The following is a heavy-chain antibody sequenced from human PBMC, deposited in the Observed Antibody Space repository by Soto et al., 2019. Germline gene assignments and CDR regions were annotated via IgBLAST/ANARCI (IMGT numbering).Heavy chain of an antibody. CDR2: IYYTGTT. J-gene: IGHJ3*02. V-gene: IGHV4-59*01. CDR1: GDSMSRYF. CDR3: ASGSGGTHDAFES. D-gene: IGHD1-26*01. Sequence: SETLCLTCTVSGDSMSRYFWSWIRQPPGKGLEWIGYIYYTGTTNYNPSLKSRVTILLDTSKNQFSLKVVSLTAADTAFYYCASGSGGTHDAFESWGQGEMVIV.